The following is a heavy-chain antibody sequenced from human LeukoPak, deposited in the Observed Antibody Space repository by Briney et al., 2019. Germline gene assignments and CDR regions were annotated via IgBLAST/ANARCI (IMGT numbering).Heavy chain of an antibody. D-gene: IGHD3-10*01. Sequence: PSETLSLTCTVSGASITNSLYYWGWIRQPPGKGLEWIATVYYTGSTYYNPSLKSRVTISIDTSKSHFSLKLRSVTAADMAVYYCARQDFGSGIVPGHWGQGTLVTVSS. V-gene: IGHV4-39*01. CDR3: ARQDFGSGIVPGH. CDR1: GASITNSLYY. J-gene: IGHJ4*02. CDR2: VYYTGST.